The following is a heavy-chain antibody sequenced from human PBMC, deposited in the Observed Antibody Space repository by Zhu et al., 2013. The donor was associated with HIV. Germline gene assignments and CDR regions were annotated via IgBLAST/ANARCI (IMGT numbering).Heavy chain of an antibody. CDR1: GDSVSSFY. CDR3: GRGSDPDV. J-gene: IGHJ6*04. Sequence: QVQLQESGPGLVKPSETLSLVCTVSGDSVSSFYWTWIRQPPGKGLEWIGYVSHSGNNNYNPSLKSRVTMSVDTSKNQFSLKLDSVTAADTAVYFCGRGSDPDVWGKGTTVIVSS. V-gene: IGHV4-59*02. CDR2: VSHSGNN.